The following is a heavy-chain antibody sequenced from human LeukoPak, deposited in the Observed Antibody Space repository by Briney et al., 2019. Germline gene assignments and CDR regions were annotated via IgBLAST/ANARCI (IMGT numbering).Heavy chain of an antibody. J-gene: IGHJ4*02. V-gene: IGHV2-70*11. CDR1: GFSLSTSGMC. CDR2: IDWDDDK. D-gene: IGHD3-10*01. Sequence: SGPALVKPTQTLTLTCTFSGFSLSTSGMCVSWIRQPPGKALEWLARIDWDDDKYYSTSLKTRLTISKDTSKNQVVLTMTNMDHVDTATYYCARMYYYGSGGSVDYWGQGTLVTVSS. CDR3: ARMYYYGSGGSVDY.